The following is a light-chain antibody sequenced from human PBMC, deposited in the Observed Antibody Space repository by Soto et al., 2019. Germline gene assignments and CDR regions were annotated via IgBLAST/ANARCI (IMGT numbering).Light chain of an antibody. Sequence: EIVMTQSPATLSVSPGERATLSCRASQSISNNLAWYQQKRGQAPRLLIYGASTRATGIPARFSGSGSGTAFTLTISSLQSEDFAFYCCQQYNNWRTFGQGTKVEI. CDR1: QSISNN. J-gene: IGKJ1*01. CDR2: GAS. V-gene: IGKV3-15*01. CDR3: QQYNNWRT.